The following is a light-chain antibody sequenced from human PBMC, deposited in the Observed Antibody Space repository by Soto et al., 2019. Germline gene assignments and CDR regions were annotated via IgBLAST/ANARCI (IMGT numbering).Light chain of an antibody. CDR1: SSNIGAEYD. CDR3: QSYDSSLSVVV. J-gene: IGLJ2*01. Sequence: QSGLTQPSSVSGAPGQTVTISCTGSSSNIGAEYDVHWYQQLPGGAPKLLIYESSDRLSGVPDRFSGSKSGASASLAITGLQAEDEANYYCQSYDSSLSVVVFGGGTKVTVL. V-gene: IGLV1-40*01. CDR2: ESS.